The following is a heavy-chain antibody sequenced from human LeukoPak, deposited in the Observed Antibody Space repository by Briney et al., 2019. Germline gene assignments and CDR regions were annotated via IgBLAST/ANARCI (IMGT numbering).Heavy chain of an antibody. J-gene: IGHJ6*03. Sequence: GGSLRLSCAASGFTFSSYAMSWVRQAPGKGLEWVSAISGSGGSTYYADSVKGRFTISRDNSKNTLYLQMNSLRAEDTAVYYCAKCARIVVVPAGVYYMDVWGKGTTVTVSS. V-gene: IGHV3-23*01. CDR1: GFTFSSYA. CDR2: ISGSGGST. CDR3: AKCARIVVVPAGVYYMDV. D-gene: IGHD2-2*01.